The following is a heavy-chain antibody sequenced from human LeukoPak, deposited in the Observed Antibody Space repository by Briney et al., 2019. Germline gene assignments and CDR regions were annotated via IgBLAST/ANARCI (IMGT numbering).Heavy chain of an antibody. CDR3: ARDYGGSGGSDFDY. D-gene: IGHD3-10*01. CDR2: ISSSSSYI. J-gene: IGHJ4*02. V-gene: IGHV3-21*01. CDR1: GFTFSSYS. Sequence: GGSLRLSCAASGFTFSSYSRSWVRQAPGKGLEWVSSISSSSSYIYYADSVKGRFTISRDNAKNSLYLQMNSLRAEDTAVYYCARDYGGSGGSDFDYWGQGTLVTVSS.